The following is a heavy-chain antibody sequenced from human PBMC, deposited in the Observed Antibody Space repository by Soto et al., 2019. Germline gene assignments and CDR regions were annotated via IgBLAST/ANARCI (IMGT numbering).Heavy chain of an antibody. J-gene: IGHJ6*03. V-gene: IGHV1-18*01. Sequence: GASVKGSCKASGYTFTSHGISWVRQAPGQRLEWMGWISAYNGNTNYAQKLQGRVTMTTDTSTSTAYMELRSLRSDDAAVYYCARVPAFPTAYYYYYYMDVWGKGTTVTVSS. CDR3: ARVPAFPTAYYYYYYMDV. CDR2: ISAYNGNT. CDR1: GYTFTSHG. D-gene: IGHD2-2*01.